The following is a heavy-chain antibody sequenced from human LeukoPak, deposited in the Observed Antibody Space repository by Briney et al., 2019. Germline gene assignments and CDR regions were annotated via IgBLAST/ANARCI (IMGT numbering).Heavy chain of an antibody. J-gene: IGHJ4*02. CDR2: INPNSGGT. CDR1: GYTFTGYY. D-gene: IGHD1-26*01. Sequence: ASVKVSCKASGYTFTGYYMHWVRQAPGQGLEWMGWINPNSGGTNYAQKFQGRVTMTRDTSISTAYMELSRLRSDDTAVYYCARDETVGATTFDYWGQGTLVTVSS. V-gene: IGHV1-2*02. CDR3: ARDETVGATTFDY.